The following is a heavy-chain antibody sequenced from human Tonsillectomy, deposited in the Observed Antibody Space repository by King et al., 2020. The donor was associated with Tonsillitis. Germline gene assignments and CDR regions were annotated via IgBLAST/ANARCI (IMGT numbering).Heavy chain of an antibody. D-gene: IGHD6-13*01. CDR1: GFTSRSYW. CDR3: VRIEFQRLVSDY. Sequence: VQLVESGGGLVQRGGSLRLSCAPSGFTSRSYWMHWVRQAPGEGLVWVSRINTDGCSTSYADSVKGRFIISRDNAKDTLSPQMNSLRAEDTAVYYCVRIEFQRLVSDYWGQGTLVTVSS. CDR2: INTDGCST. J-gene: IGHJ4*02. V-gene: IGHV3-74*01.